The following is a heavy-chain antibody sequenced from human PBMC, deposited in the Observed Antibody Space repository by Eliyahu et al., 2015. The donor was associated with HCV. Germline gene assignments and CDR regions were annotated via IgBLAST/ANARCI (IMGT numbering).Heavy chain of an antibody. Sequence: EVQLVQSGAEVKKPGESLKXSCKGSGYSFTSYWIGWXRQMPGKGLEWMGXIYPGDSDTRYSPSFQGQVTISADKSISTAYLQWSSLKASDTAMYYCARLSYSSGWYRDYFDYWGQGTLVTVSS. J-gene: IGHJ4*02. CDR3: ARLSYSSGWYRDYFDY. V-gene: IGHV5-51*01. CDR2: IYPGDSDT. D-gene: IGHD6-19*01. CDR1: GYSFTSYW.